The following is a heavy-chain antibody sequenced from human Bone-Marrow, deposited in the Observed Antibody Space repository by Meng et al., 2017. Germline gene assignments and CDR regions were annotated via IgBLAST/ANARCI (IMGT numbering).Heavy chain of an antibody. Sequence: QVQLQQSGAGRFKPSETRSLTCAVYGGSFSGYYWSWIRQPPGKGLEWIGEINHNGSTNYNPSLKSRVTISVDTSKNQFSLKISSVTAADTAVYYCGRGGYCSGSSCNWGQGTLVTVSS. CDR3: GRGGYCSGSSCN. J-gene: IGHJ4*02. D-gene: IGHD2-15*01. CDR1: GGSFSGYY. CDR2: INHNGST. V-gene: IGHV4-34*01.